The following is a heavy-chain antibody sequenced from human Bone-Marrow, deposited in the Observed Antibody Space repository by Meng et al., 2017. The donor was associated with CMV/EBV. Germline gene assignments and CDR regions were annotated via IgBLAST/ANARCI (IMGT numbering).Heavy chain of an antibody. CDR3: ARDPYYYDSSGYAI. J-gene: IGHJ4*02. V-gene: IGHV3-21*01. D-gene: IGHD3-22*01. Sequence: GGSLRLSCAASGFTFSIYSMNWVRQAPGKGLEWVSSISSSAGSYIYYADSVKGRFTISRDNAKNSLYLQMNSLRAEDTAVYYCARDPYYYDSSGYAIWGQGTLVTVSS. CDR2: ISSSAGSYI. CDR1: GFTFSIYS.